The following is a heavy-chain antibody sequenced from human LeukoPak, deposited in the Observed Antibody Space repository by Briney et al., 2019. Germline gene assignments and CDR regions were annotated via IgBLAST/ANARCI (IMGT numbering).Heavy chain of an antibody. D-gene: IGHD3-10*01. CDR2: IYYSGST. Sequence: SETLSLTCTVSGGSISSHYWGWIRQPPGKGLEWIGYIYYSGSTNYNTSLKRRVSISVDTSKDQFSLKLSSVTAADTAVYYCARRRLSGFFDYWGQGTLVTVSS. J-gene: IGHJ4*02. CDR1: GGSISSHY. V-gene: IGHV4-59*08. CDR3: ARRRLSGFFDY.